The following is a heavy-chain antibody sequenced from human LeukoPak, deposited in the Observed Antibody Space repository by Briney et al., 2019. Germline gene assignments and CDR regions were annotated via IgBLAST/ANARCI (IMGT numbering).Heavy chain of an antibody. Sequence: GGSLRLSCAASGFTVSSSYMNWVRQAPGKGLEWVSLIYGGGSTYYADSVKGRFTISRDNSKNTLYLQMNSLRAEDTAVYYCARAGSSGHLDAFDIWGQGTMVTVSS. CDR1: GFTVSSSY. D-gene: IGHD3-22*01. V-gene: IGHV3-53*05. CDR3: ARAGSSGHLDAFDI. J-gene: IGHJ3*02. CDR2: IYGGGST.